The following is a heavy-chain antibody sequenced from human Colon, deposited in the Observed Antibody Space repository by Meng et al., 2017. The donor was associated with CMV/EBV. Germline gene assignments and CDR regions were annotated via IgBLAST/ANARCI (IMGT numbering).Heavy chain of an antibody. CDR1: GYTFTGYF. D-gene: IGHD1-26*01. V-gene: IGHV1-2*02. CDR2: INPITGGT. Sequence: QVLLGQSGAEVKKPGASGEVSCKASGYTFTGYFMYWVRQAPGQGLEWLGVINPITGGTNYAQKFQGRVTMTRDTSMNTAYMELSRLRSDDTAVYYCASLSGGDFDYWGQGTLVTVSS. CDR3: ASLSGGDFDY. J-gene: IGHJ4*02.